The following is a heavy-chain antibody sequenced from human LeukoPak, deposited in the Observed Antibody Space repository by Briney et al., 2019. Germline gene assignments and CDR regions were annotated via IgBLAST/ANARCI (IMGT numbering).Heavy chain of an antibody. J-gene: IGHJ6*02. CDR2: INHSGST. D-gene: IGHD3-10*01. CDR1: GGSISSYY. Sequence: PSETLSLTCTVSGGSISSYYWSWIRQPPGKGLEWIGEINHSGSTNYNPSLKSRVTISVDTSKNQFSLKLSSVTAADTAVYYCARGSRWFGLNYYYGMDVWGQGTTVTVSS. V-gene: IGHV4-34*01. CDR3: ARGSRWFGLNYYYGMDV.